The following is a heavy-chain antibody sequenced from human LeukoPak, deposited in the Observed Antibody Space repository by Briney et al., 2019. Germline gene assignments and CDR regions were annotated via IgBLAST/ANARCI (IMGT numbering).Heavy chain of an antibody. CDR2: IYHSGST. V-gene: IGHV4-30-2*01. J-gene: IGHJ6*02. CDR3: ARSRRSLTHYYYYGMDV. Sequence: SQTLSLTCAVSGGSISSGGYSWSWIRQPPGKGLEWIGYIYHSGSTYYNPSLKSRVTISVDRSKNQFSLKLSSVTAADTAVYYCARSRRSLTHYYYYGMDVWGQGTTVTVSS. D-gene: IGHD4/OR15-4a*01. CDR1: GGSISSGGYS.